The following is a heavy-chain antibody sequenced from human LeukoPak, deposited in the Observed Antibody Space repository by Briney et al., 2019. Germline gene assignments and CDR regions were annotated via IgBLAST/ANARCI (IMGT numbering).Heavy chain of an antibody. CDR2: ISSSSSYT. V-gene: IGHV3-11*06. CDR1: GFTFSDYY. CDR3: ARGRYFHWLQRGGAFDI. Sequence: GGSLRLSCAASGFTFSDYYMSWIRQAPGKGLEWVSYISSSSSYTNYADSVKGRFTISRDNAKNSLYLQMNSLRAEDTAVYYCARGRYFHWLQRGGAFDIWGQGTMVTVSS. D-gene: IGHD3-9*01. J-gene: IGHJ3*02.